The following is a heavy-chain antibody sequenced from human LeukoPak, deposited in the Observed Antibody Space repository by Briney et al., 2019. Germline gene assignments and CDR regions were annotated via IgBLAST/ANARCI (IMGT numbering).Heavy chain of an antibody. CDR1: GFTFSGYS. D-gene: IGHD5-12*01. CDR3: AKEKVIVSGYEL. Sequence: GGSLRLSCATSGFTFSGYSMHWVRQAPGKGLEWVAVIWYGGSNKYYADSVKGRFTISRDNSKNTLYLQMNSLRAEDTAVYYCAKEKVIVSGYELWGQGTLVTVSS. V-gene: IGHV3-33*06. J-gene: IGHJ4*02. CDR2: IWYGGSNK.